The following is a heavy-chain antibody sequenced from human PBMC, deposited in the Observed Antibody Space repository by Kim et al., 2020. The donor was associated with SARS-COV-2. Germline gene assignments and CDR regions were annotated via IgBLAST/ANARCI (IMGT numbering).Heavy chain of an antibody. J-gene: IGHJ4*02. CDR1: GFTFSSYS. CDR2: ISSSSSYI. Sequence: GGSLRLSCAASGFTFSSYSMNWVRQAPGKGLEWVSSISSSSSYIYYADSVKGRFTISRDNAKNSLYLQMNSLRAEDTAVYYCAREVDYGDYFDYWGQGTLVTVSS. CDR3: AREVDYGDYFDY. D-gene: IGHD4-17*01. V-gene: IGHV3-21*01.